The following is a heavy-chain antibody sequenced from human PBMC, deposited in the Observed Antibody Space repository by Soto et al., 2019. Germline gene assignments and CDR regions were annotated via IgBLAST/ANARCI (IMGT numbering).Heavy chain of an antibody. J-gene: IGHJ6*02. D-gene: IGHD1-26*01. CDR1: GYSFTSYW. CDR2: IYPGDSDT. V-gene: IGHV5-51*01. Sequence: GESLKISCKGSGYSFTSYWIGWVRQMPGKGLEWMGIIYPGDSDTRYSPSFQGQVTISADKSISTAYLQWSSLKASDTAMYYCARPGSSTYYYYGMDVWGQGTTVTVSS. CDR3: ARPGSSTYYYYGMDV.